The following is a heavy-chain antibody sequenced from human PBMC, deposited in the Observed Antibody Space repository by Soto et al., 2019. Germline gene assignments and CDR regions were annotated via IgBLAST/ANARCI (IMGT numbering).Heavy chain of an antibody. CDR2: ISAYNGNT. V-gene: IGHV1-18*01. CDR3: ARCGNYYDNNMDV. D-gene: IGHD3-22*01. J-gene: IGHJ6*02. CDR1: DYTFTDYG. Sequence: QVQLVQSGAEVKKPGASVKVSCKASDYTFTDYGISWVRQAPGQGLEWLAWISAYNGNTNYAPKLQGRVTVTTDTSTSTAYMELRSLRSDATALYYCARCGNYYDNNMDVWGQGTTVTVSS.